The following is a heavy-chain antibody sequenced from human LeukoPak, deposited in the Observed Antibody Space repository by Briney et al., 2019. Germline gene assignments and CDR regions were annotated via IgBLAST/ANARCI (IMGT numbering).Heavy chain of an antibody. D-gene: IGHD4-23*01. V-gene: IGHV3-23*01. CDR1: GFTFSHHG. Sequence: GGTLRLSCAASGFTFSHHGMNWVRQAPGKGLEWVSGIRGNGITTYYADSVKGRFTISRDNSKNTLYLQMNNLRAEDTSVYYCATSSYGGNFGLFDYWGQGILVAVSS. CDR2: IRGNGITT. CDR3: ATSSYGGNFGLFDY. J-gene: IGHJ4*02.